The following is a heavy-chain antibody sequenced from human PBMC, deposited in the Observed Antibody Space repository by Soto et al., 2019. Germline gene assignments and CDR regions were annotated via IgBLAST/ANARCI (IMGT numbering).Heavy chain of an antibody. CDR1: GFTFGDYA. D-gene: IGHD6-6*01. CDR3: TRGGHGIAARSGVPPYYYYYMDV. Sequence: GGSLRLSCTASGFTFGDYAMSWFRQAPGKGLEWVGFIRSKAYGGTTEYAASVKGRFTISRDDSKSIAYLQMNSLKTEDTAVYYCTRGGHGIAARSGVPPYYYYYMDVWGKGTTVTVSS. V-gene: IGHV3-49*03. CDR2: IRSKAYGGTT. J-gene: IGHJ6*03.